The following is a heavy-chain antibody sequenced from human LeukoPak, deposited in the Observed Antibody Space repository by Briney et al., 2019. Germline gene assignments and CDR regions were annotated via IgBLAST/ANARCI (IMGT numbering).Heavy chain of an antibody. CDR1: EVTFSSYN. J-gene: IGHJ4*02. CDR3: ARELFWSGYYSNLPFYY. D-gene: IGHD3-3*01. Sequence: GGSLRLSCAASEVTFSSYNMNWVRQAPGKGREGVSCISGSGKYIYYADSVKGRFTISRDNAKNSLYLQMNSLRAEDTAVYYCARELFWSGYYSNLPFYYWGQGTLVTVSS. V-gene: IGHV3-21*01. CDR2: ISGSGKYI.